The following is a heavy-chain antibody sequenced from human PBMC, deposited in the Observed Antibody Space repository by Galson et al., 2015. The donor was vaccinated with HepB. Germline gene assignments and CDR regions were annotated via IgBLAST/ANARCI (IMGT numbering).Heavy chain of an antibody. J-gene: IGHJ6*02. V-gene: IGHV2-26*01. D-gene: IGHD6-13*01. CDR2: IFSNDEK. CDR1: GFSLSNARMG. Sequence: PALVKPTQTLTLTCTVSGFSLSNARMGVSWIRQPPGKALGWLAHIFSNDEKSYSTSLKSRLTISKGTSKSQVVLTMTNMDPVDTATYYCARYSFSSSWTNNYYYYYGMDVWGQGTTVTVPS. CDR3: ARYSFSSSWTNNYYYYYGMDV.